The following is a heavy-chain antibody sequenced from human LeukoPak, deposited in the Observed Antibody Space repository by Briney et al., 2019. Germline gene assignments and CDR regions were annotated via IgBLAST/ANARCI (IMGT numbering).Heavy chain of an antibody. CDR2: INPNSGGT. CDR3: ARDRADWDGMDV. J-gene: IGHJ6*02. V-gene: IGHV1-2*02. D-gene: IGHD2-21*01. Sequence: ASVKVSCKASGYTFTGYYMHWVRQAPGQGLEWMGWINPNSGGTNYAQKFQGRVTMTRDTSISTAYMELSRLRSDDTAVYYCARDRADWDGMDVWGQRTTVTVSS. CDR1: GYTFTGYY.